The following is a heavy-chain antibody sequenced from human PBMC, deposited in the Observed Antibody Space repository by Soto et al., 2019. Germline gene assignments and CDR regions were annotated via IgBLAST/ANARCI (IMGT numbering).Heavy chain of an antibody. CDR1: GGTFSSYA. CDR2: IIPIFGTA. Sequence: QVQLVQSGAEVKKPGSSVKVSCKASGGTFSSYAISWVRQAPGQGLEWMGGIIPIFGTANYAQKFQGRVTITPDESTSKAYMELSSLRSEDTAVYYCAREAAVAAAGTPPYDYWGQGTLVTVSS. V-gene: IGHV1-69*05. CDR3: AREAAVAAAGTPPYDY. D-gene: IGHD6-13*01. J-gene: IGHJ4*02.